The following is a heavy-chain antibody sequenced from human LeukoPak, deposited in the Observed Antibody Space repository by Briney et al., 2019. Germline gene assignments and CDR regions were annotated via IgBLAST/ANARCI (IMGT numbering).Heavy chain of an antibody. CDR1: GGSISSYY. D-gene: IGHD3-3*01. CDR2: INHSGST. CDR3: ARGPPSKDYDFWSGYGYYYYMDV. V-gene: IGHV4-34*01. Sequence: PSETLSLTCTVSGGSISSYYWSWIRQPPGKGLEWIGEINHSGSTNYNPSLKSRVTISVDTSKNQFSLKLSSVTAADTAVYYCARGPPSKDYDFWSGYGYYYYMDVWGKGTTVTVSS. J-gene: IGHJ6*03.